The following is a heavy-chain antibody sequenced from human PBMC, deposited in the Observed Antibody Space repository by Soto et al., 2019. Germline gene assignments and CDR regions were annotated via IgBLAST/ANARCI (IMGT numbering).Heavy chain of an antibody. CDR1: GGSVFSSSSY. Sequence: PSETLSLTCTVTGGSVFSSSSYWAWIRQSPGKGLEWIGQIFYNGKTYYSPSLGSRVTMSVDSSNNLFSLSLRSVTAADTALYYCARLGSLTEFSGPWYKSEQWGRGILVTVSS. J-gene: IGHJ4*02. CDR2: IFYNGKT. V-gene: IGHV4-39*01. D-gene: IGHD1-1*01. CDR3: ARLGSLTEFSGPWYKSEQ.